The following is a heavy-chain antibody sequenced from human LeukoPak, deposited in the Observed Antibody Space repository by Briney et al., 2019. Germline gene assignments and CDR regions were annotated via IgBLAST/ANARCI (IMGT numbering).Heavy chain of an antibody. CDR2: INHSGST. CDR3: ARGQARHNWFDP. J-gene: IGHJ5*02. CDR1: GGSFSGYY. Sequence: PSETLSLTCAVYGGSFSGYYWSWIRQPPGKGLEWIGEINHSGSTNYNPSLKSRVTISVDTSKNQFSLKLSSVTAADTAVYYCARGQARHNWFDPWGQGTLVTVSS. V-gene: IGHV4-34*01.